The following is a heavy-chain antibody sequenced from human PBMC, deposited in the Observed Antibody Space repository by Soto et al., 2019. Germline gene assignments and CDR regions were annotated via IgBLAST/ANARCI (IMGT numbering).Heavy chain of an antibody. CDR1: GYTFTGYY. CDR2: INPNSGGT. CDR3: ARACSSTSCYTVMDYYYGMAV. J-gene: IGHJ6*02. Sequence: ASVKVSCKASGYTFTGYYMHWVRQAPGQGLEWMGWINPNSGGTNYAQKFQGRVTMTRDTSISTAYMELSRLRSDDTAVYYCARACSSTSCYTVMDYYYGMAVWGQGTRVTVSS. D-gene: IGHD2-2*02. V-gene: IGHV1-2*02.